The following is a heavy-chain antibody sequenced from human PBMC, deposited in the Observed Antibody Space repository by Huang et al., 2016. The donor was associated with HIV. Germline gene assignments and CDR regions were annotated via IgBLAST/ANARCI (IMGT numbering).Heavy chain of an antibody. J-gene: IGHJ5*02. D-gene: IGHD3-10*01. CDR1: GYPFFTYS. V-gene: IGHV1-18*01. CDR3: ARFRGPQVTLNWLDP. Sequence: QVQLVQSGPEMKKPGASVNVSCKASGYPFFTYSISWVRQAPGQGLEWMGLVSPYNGHTNFAQKSQGRLTLTTDVSTSSAYMELKNLRSDDTAVYYCARFRGPQVTLNWLDPWGQGTLVTVSS. CDR2: VSPYNGHT.